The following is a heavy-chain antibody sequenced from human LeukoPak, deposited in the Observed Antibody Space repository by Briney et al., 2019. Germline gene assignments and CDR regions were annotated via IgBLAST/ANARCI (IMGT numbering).Heavy chain of an antibody. D-gene: IGHD4-17*01. Sequence: ASVKVSCKASGYTFTSYGISWVRQAPGQGLEWMGWISAYNGNTNYAQKLQGRVTMTTDTSTSTAYMELRSLRSDDTAVYYCARVPTNYGDYISFFDYWGQGTLVTVSS. CDR3: ARVPTNYGDYISFFDY. V-gene: IGHV1-18*01. J-gene: IGHJ4*02. CDR1: GYTFTSYG. CDR2: ISAYNGNT.